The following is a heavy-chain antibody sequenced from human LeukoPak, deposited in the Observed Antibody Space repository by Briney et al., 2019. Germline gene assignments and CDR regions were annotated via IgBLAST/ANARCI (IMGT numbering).Heavy chain of an antibody. D-gene: IGHD2-15*01. J-gene: IGHJ4*02. V-gene: IGHV3-33*06. CDR3: AKANGGNNARFDY. CDR1: GFTFSTYG. Sequence: GGSLRLSCAASGFTFSTYGMHWVRQAPGKGLEWVAVIWNDGGKKYYADSVKGRFTISRDNSKNTLYLQMNSLRAEDTAVYYCAKANGGNNARFDYWGQGTLLTVSS. CDR2: IWNDGGKK.